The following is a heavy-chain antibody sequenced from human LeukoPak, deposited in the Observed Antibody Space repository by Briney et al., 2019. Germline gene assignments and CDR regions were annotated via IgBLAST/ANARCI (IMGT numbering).Heavy chain of an antibody. J-gene: IGHJ4*02. CDR1: EFTVSRNY. CDR3: TRDQMNY. V-gene: IGHV3-53*01. CDR2: IFSNGDT. Sequence: GGSLRLSCTASEFTVSRNYMLWVRQAPGKGLEWVSLIFSNGDTHYADSVKGRFTISRDTSKNTVSLQMNSLRVEDTAVYYCTRDQMNYWGQGTLVTVSS. D-gene: IGHD5-24*01.